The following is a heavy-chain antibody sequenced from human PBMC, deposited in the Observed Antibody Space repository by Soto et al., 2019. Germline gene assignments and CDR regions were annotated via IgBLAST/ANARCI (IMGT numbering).Heavy chain of an antibody. V-gene: IGHV3-23*01. D-gene: IGHD3-10*01. CDR1: GFTFRSYA. CDR3: AKDRSLVRGVIPFDY. CDR2: ISAGGGST. J-gene: IGHJ4*02. Sequence: GGSLRLSCAASGFTFRSYAMSWVRQAPGKGLEWVSGISAGGGSTYYADSVKGRFTISRDNSKNTLYLQMNSLRAEDTAVYYCAKDRSLVRGVIPFDYWGQGTLVTVSS.